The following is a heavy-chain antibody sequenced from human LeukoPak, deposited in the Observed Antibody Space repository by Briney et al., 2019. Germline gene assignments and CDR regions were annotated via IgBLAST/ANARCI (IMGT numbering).Heavy chain of an antibody. CDR3: AKVRVAAAGTVGPFDY. Sequence: PGGSLRLSCAASGFTFSSYAMHWVRQAPGKGREWVAVISYDGSNKYYADSVKGRFTISRDNSKNTLYLQMNSLRAEDTAVYYCAKVRVAAAGTVGPFDYWGQGTLVTVSS. V-gene: IGHV3-30*04. CDR2: ISYDGSNK. J-gene: IGHJ4*02. CDR1: GFTFSSYA. D-gene: IGHD6-13*01.